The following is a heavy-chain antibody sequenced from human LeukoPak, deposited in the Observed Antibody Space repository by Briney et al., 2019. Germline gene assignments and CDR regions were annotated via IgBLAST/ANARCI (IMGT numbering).Heavy chain of an antibody. CDR1: GFSISSNY. CDR2: IYSGGST. J-gene: IGHJ4*02. CDR3: ARDAPHIVATPIDY. Sequence: GGSLRLSCAASGFSISSNYMIWVRQAPGKGLEWVSVIYSGGSTYYADSVKGRFTISRDNSKNTLYLQMNSLRAEDTAVYYCARDAPHIVATPIDYWGQGTLVTVSS. D-gene: IGHD5-12*01. V-gene: IGHV3-66*01.